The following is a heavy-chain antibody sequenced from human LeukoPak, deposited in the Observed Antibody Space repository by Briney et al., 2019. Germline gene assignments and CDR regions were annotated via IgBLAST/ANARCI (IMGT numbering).Heavy chain of an antibody. CDR2: INPNSGGT. V-gene: IGHV1-2*02. CDR3: ARGERDIVVVPAAGGSYFDY. D-gene: IGHD2-2*01. Sequence: ASVKVSCKASGYTFTGYCMHWVRQAPGQGLEWMGWINPNSGGTNYAQKFQGRVTMTRDTSISTAYMELSRLRSDDTAVYYCARGERDIVVVPAAGGSYFDYWGQGTLVTVSS. CDR1: GYTFTGYC. J-gene: IGHJ4*02.